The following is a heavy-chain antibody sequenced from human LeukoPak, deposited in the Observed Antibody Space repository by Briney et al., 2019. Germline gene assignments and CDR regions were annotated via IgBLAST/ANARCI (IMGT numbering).Heavy chain of an antibody. D-gene: IGHD3-3*01. V-gene: IGHV3-21*01. CDR2: ISSSSSYI. J-gene: IGHJ4*02. Sequence: RGSLRLSCAASGFTFSSYSMNWVRQAPGKGLEWVSSISSSSSYIYYADSVKGRFTISRDNAKNSLYLQMNSLRAEDTAVYYCARAHDFWSGYHDYWGQGTLVTVSS. CDR3: ARAHDFWSGYHDY. CDR1: GFTFSSYS.